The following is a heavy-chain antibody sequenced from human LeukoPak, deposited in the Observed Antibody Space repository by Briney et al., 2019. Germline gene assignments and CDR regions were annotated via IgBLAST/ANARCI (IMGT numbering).Heavy chain of an antibody. CDR1: GFTFSTYG. V-gene: IGHV3-30*02. Sequence: GGSLRLSCAASGFTFSTYGMHWVRQAPGKGLEWVAFIRYDGSNKYYADSVKGRFTISRDNSRNTLYLQMNSLRAEDTAVHYCAKERYSSGWWDFDYWGQGTLATVSS. J-gene: IGHJ4*02. CDR3: AKERYSSGWWDFDY. D-gene: IGHD6-19*01. CDR2: IRYDGSNK.